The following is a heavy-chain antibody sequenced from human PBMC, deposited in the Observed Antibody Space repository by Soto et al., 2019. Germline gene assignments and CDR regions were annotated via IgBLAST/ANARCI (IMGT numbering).Heavy chain of an antibody. V-gene: IGHV4-39*01. CDR1: GGSISSSSYY. Sequence: SETLSLTCTVSGGSISSSSYYWGWIRQPPGKGLEWIGSIYYSGSTYYNPSLKSRVTISVDTSKNQFSLKLSSVTAADTAVYYCARSSYSEEGFLEWLSNYYYYMDVWGKGTTVTVSS. D-gene: IGHD3-3*01. J-gene: IGHJ6*03. CDR2: IYYSGST. CDR3: ARSSYSEEGFLEWLSNYYYYMDV.